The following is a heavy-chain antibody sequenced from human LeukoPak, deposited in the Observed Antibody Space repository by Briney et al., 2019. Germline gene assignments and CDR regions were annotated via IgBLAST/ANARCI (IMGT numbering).Heavy chain of an antibody. Sequence: PGGSLRLSCAASGFTFSSYAMSWVRQAPGKGLEWVSAISGSGGSTYYADSVKGRFTISRDNPKNTLYLQMNSLRAEDTAVYYCAKGITMVRGDAYYFDYWGQGTLVTVSS. V-gene: IGHV3-23*01. CDR3: AKGITMVRGDAYYFDY. J-gene: IGHJ4*02. CDR2: ISGSGGST. D-gene: IGHD3-10*01. CDR1: GFTFSSYA.